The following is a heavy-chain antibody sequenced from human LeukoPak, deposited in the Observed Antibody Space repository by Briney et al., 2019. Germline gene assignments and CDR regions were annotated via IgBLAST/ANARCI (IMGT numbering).Heavy chain of an antibody. D-gene: IGHD6-19*01. Sequence: ASVKASCKASGYTFTSYGISWVRQAPGQGLEWMGWISAYNGNTNYAQKLQGRVTMTTDTSTSTAYMELRSPRSDDTAVYYCARDRENSSGWLSYYYYGMDVWGQGTTVTVSS. CDR1: GYTFTSYG. CDR2: ISAYNGNT. CDR3: ARDRENSSGWLSYYYYGMDV. J-gene: IGHJ6*02. V-gene: IGHV1-18*01.